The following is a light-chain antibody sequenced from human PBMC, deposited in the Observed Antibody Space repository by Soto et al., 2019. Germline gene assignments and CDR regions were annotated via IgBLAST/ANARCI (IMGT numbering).Light chain of an antibody. CDR1: SSDVGDYNS. CDR2: DVS. J-gene: IGLJ1*01. Sequence: QSALTQPRSVSGSPGQSVTVSCIGTSSDVGDYNSVSWYQQHPGKAPKLMMYDVSKRTSGVPDRFSGSKSGNTASLTISGLQAEDEADYYCCSYVGGYSYVFGIGTKLTVL. V-gene: IGLV2-11*01. CDR3: CSYVGGYSYV.